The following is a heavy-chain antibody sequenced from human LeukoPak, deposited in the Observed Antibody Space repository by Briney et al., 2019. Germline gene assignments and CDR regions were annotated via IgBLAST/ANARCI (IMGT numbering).Heavy chain of an antibody. D-gene: IGHD5-12*01. V-gene: IGHV4-4*07. CDR2: IYTSGST. CDR1: GGSIGSYY. Sequence: SETLSLTCTVSGGSIGSYYWSWIRQPAGKGLEWIGRIYTSGSTNYNPSLKSRVTISVHTSKNQFSLKLSSVTAADTAVYYCARLSGYDWESFYDYWGQGTLVIVSS. CDR3: ARLSGYDWESFYDY. J-gene: IGHJ4*02.